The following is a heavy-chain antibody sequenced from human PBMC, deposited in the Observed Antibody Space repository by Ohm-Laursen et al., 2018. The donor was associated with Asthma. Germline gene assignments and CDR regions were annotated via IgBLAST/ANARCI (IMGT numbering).Heavy chain of an antibody. D-gene: IGHD6-13*01. Sequence: SLRLSCAASGFTFRSYAMHWIRQAPGKGLEWVAVGGSYYDGGLKYYADSVNGRFTVSRDDSKNTLYLQMNSLRAEDTAVYYCARPIPAAAGMLYYYYGMDVWGQGTTVTVSS. J-gene: IGHJ6*02. CDR3: ARPIPAAAGMLYYYYGMDV. V-gene: IGHV3-30-3*01. CDR1: GFTFRSYA. CDR2: GGSYYDGGLK.